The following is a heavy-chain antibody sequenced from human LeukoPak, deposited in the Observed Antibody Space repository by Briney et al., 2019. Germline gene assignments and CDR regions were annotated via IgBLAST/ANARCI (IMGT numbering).Heavy chain of an antibody. Sequence: AGGSLRLSCAASGFMFSIYEMNWVRQAPGKGLEWLSYISSGGNSIYYADSVEGRFTVSRDNAKNSLSLQMNSLRDDDTGVYYCARDGGFGGNSNWFDPWGQGTLVTVSS. CDR2: ISSGGNSI. CDR1: GFMFSIYE. J-gene: IGHJ5*02. V-gene: IGHV3-48*03. CDR3: ARDGGFGGNSNWFDP. D-gene: IGHD3-16*01.